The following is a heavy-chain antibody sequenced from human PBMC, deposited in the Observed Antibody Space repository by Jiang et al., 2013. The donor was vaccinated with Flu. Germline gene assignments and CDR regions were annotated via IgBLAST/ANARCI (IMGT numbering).Heavy chain of an antibody. CDR1: GGSISSYY. CDR3: ARDRGSGWQNDAFDI. Sequence: GPGLVKPSETLSLTCTVSGGSISSYYWSWIRQPPGKGLEWIGYVYYSGSTNYNPSLKSRVTISVDTSKNHVSLKLSSVTAADTAVYYCARDRGSGWQNDAFDIWGQGTMVTVSS. D-gene: IGHD6-19*01. V-gene: IGHV4-59*01. CDR2: VYYSGST. J-gene: IGHJ3*02.